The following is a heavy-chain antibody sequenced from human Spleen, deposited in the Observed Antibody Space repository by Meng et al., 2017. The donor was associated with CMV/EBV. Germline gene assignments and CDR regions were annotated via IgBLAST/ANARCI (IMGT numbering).Heavy chain of an antibody. CDR3: ARVTNYYGPGSYNNWFDS. CDR1: GGSFSGYY. V-gene: IGHV4-34*09. D-gene: IGHD3-10*01. Sequence: SETLSLTCAVYGGSFSGYYWSWIRQPPGKGLECIGYIHYSGSTYYKPSVKGRVTTSVDTSKNQFFLNLDSVTAADTAVYYCARVTNYYGPGSYNNWFDSWGQGTLVTVSS. CDR2: IHYSGST. J-gene: IGHJ5*01.